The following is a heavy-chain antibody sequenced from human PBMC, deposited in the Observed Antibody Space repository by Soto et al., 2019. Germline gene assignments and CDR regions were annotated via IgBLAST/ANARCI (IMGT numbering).Heavy chain of an antibody. V-gene: IGHV3-21*01. J-gene: IGHJ6*01. CDR2: ISSSGGDI. Sequence: GGSLRLSCAASGLTFSRADLSWVRQAPGKGLEWVSAISSSGGDIYYADSVKGRFTISRDNAKNTLYLQMNSLRAEDTAVYYSATDKLDTHLDDWRQRTTV. D-gene: IGHD1-1*01. CDR1: GLTFSRAD. CDR3: ATDKLDTHLDD.